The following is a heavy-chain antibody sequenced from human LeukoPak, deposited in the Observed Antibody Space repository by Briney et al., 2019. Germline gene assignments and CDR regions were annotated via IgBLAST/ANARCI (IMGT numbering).Heavy chain of an antibody. CDR1: GFTFSSYG. CDR2: ISYDGSNK. CDR3: ARVGTKGWLETKLNWFDP. Sequence: GGSLRLSCAASGFTFSSYGMHWVRQAPGKGLEWVAVISYDGSNKYYADSVKGRFTISRDNSKNTLYLQMNSLRAEDTAVYYCARVGTKGWLETKLNWFDPWGQGTLVTVSS. J-gene: IGHJ5*02. D-gene: IGHD1-14*01. V-gene: IGHV3-30*03.